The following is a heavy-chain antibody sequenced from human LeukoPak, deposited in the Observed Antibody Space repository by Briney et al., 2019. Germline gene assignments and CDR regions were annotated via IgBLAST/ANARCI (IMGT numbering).Heavy chain of an antibody. CDR3: TTVPGWELLWGPDAFDI. J-gene: IGHJ3*02. CDR1: GFTFSNAR. D-gene: IGHD1-26*01. V-gene: IGHV3-15*01. CDR2: IKSKTDGGTT. Sequence: GGSLRLSCAASGFTFSNARMSWVRQAPGKGLEWVGRIKSKTDGGTTDYAAPVKGRFTISRDDSKNTLYLQMNSLKTEDTAVYYCTTVPGWELLWGPDAFDIWGQGTMVTVSS.